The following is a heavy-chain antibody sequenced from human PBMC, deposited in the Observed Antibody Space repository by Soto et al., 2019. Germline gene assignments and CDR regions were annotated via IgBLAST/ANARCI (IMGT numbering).Heavy chain of an antibody. CDR2: LSGSGKST. J-gene: IGHJ5*02. CDR1: GFTFSNYA. CDR3: TKQHPITISGVVYNWFDP. Sequence: GGSLRLSCAASGFTFSNYAMSWVRQAPGKGLEWVSALSGSGKSTYYADSVKGRFTISRDNSKNTLYLQINSLRAEDTAVYYCTKQHPITISGVVYNWFDPWGQGTLVTVSS. V-gene: IGHV3-23*01. D-gene: IGHD3-3*01.